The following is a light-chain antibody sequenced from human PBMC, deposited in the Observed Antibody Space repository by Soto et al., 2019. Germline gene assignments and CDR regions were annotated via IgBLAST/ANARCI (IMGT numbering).Light chain of an antibody. J-gene: IGLJ1*01. CDR1: SSDVGGYNY. CDR3: SSYTSSSTLPYV. V-gene: IGLV2-14*01. CDR2: DVS. Sequence: QSVLTQPASVSGSPGQSITISCTGTSSDVGGYNYVSWYQKHPGKAPKLMIYDVSNRPSGVSNHFSGSKSGNTASLTISGLQAEDEADYYCSSYTSSSTLPYVFGTGTKVTVL.